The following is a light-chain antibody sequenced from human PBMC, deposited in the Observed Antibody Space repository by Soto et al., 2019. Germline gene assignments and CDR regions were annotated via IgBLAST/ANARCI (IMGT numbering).Light chain of an antibody. CDR3: QQYESYPMT. V-gene: IGKV1-5*03. J-gene: IGKJ4*01. CDR2: KAS. Sequence: DSQMTQYPSTLSASVGDRVTITCRASQSISSWLAWYQQKPGKAPKLLISKASTLQSGVPPRFNGSGSGTEFTLTISSLQPDDFATYYCQQYESYPMTFGGGTKVEIK. CDR1: QSISSW.